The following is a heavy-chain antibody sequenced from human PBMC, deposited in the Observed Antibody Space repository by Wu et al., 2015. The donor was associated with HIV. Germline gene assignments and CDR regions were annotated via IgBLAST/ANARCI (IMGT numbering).Heavy chain of an antibody. CDR3: ARVGADYYDSGWGSGMDV. J-gene: IGHJ6*02. D-gene: IGHD3-22*01. Sequence: QVQLVQSGAEVKKPGSSVKVSCKASGGTFSSYVISWVRQAPGQGLEWMGRIIPIFGTANYAQKFQGRVTITADESTSTAYMELSSLRSEDTAVYYCARVGADYYDSGWGSGMDVWGQGTTVTVSS. CDR1: GGTFSSYV. V-gene: IGHV1-69*13. CDR2: IIPIFGTA.